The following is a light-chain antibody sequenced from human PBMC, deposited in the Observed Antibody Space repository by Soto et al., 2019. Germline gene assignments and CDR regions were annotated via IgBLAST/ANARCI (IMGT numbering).Light chain of an antibody. Sequence: EIVMPQSPATLSVSPGERATLSCRASQSVSSNLAWYQHKPGQAPRLLIYGAYTRATGIPARFSGSGSGTEFTLTISSLQSEDFAVYYCQQYNNWPRTFGQGTKLEIK. V-gene: IGKV3-15*01. CDR1: QSVSSN. CDR2: GAY. J-gene: IGKJ2*01. CDR3: QQYNNWPRT.